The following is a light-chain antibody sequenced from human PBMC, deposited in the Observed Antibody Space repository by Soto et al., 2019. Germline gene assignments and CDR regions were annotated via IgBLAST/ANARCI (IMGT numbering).Light chain of an antibody. Sequence: EIVLTQSPATLSLSPGERATPSCRASQSVSSTYLAWYQQQPGQAPRLLMSGTSNRATGTPDRFSGGGSGTDFTLTISRLEPEDFAVYYCQQFSSYPLTFGGGTKVDIK. CDR1: QSVSSTY. J-gene: IGKJ4*01. CDR3: QQFSSYPLT. CDR2: GTS. V-gene: IGKV3-20*01.